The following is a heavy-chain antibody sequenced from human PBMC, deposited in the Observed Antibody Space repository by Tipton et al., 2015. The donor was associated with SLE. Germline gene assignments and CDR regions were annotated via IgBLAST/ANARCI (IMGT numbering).Heavy chain of an antibody. CDR1: GFTFSSYS. J-gene: IGHJ4*02. CDR2: ISSSSSYI. CDR3: ASQLLYNFDY. Sequence: SLRLSCAASGFTFSSYSMNWVRQAPGKGLEWVSSISSSSSYIYYADSVEGRFTISRDNSKNTLYLQMNSLRPEDTAVYYCASQLLYNFDYWGQGTLVTVSS. D-gene: IGHD2-2*01. V-gene: IGHV3-21*01.